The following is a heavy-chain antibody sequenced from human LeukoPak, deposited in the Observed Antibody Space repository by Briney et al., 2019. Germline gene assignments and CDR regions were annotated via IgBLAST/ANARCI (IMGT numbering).Heavy chain of an antibody. J-gene: IGHJ4*02. D-gene: IGHD3-10*01. Sequence: GGSLRLSCAASGFTFSSYNMNWVRQAPGKGLEWVSSISSSSSYIYYADSVKGRFTISRDNAKNSLYLQMNSLRAEDTAVYYCASNLGFGELSPDYWGQGTLVTVSS. V-gene: IGHV3-21*01. CDR3: ASNLGFGELSPDY. CDR2: ISSSSSYI. CDR1: GFTFSSYN.